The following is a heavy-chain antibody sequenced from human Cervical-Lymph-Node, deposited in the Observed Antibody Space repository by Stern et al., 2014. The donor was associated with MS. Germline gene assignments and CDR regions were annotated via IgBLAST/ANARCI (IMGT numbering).Heavy chain of an antibody. J-gene: IGHJ5*02. D-gene: IGHD3-10*01. CDR3: ARGTGDNWFDT. CDR1: GGV. V-gene: IGHV1-69*06. CDR2: IIRPVGTA. Sequence: QVQLVQSGADVKKPGSAVRVSCKASGGVSWLRQAPGQGLEYMGGIIRPVGTAHYAQRFQGRLTITADTSRNTTYMELRSLRSDDTAVYYCARGTGDNWFDTWGQGTLVSVSS.